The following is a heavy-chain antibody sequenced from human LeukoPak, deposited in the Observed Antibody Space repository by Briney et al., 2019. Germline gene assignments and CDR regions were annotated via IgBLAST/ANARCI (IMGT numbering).Heavy chain of an antibody. V-gene: IGHV1-69*13. Sequence: GASVKVSCKASGGTFSSYAISWVRQAPGQGLEWMGGIIPIFGTANYAQKFQCRVTITADESTSTAYMELSSLRSEDTAVYYCADIVGGTFDYWGQGTLVTVSS. CDR2: IIPIFGTA. J-gene: IGHJ4*02. CDR1: GGTFSSYA. CDR3: ADIVGGTFDY. D-gene: IGHD1-26*01.